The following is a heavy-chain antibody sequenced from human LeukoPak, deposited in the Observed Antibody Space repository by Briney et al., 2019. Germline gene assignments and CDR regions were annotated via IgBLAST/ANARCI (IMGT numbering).Heavy chain of an antibody. V-gene: IGHV4-39*07. CDR2: IYYSGST. D-gene: IGHD5-12*01. J-gene: IGHJ5*02. Sequence: PSETLSLTCTVSGGSISSSSYYWGWIRQPPGKGLEWIGSIYYSGSTYYNPSLKSRVTISVDTSKNQFSLKLSSVTAADTAVYYCAGWWLRRYGFDPWGQGTLVTVSS. CDR3: AGWWLRRYGFDP. CDR1: GGSISSSSYY.